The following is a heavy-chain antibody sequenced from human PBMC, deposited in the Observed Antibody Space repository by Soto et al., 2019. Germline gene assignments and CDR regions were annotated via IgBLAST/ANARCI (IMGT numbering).Heavy chain of an antibody. Sequence: QVQLVQSGPEVKKPGASVKVSCEASGYTFTTSGISWVRQAPGQGLEWMGWISTYNGDTNSALKFQGRVTITADTSTGTVYMELMSLKSVGAAVYCCARQGSWPYCHYGLDVWGQGTTVSVSS. V-gene: IGHV1-18*01. CDR2: ISTYNGDT. CDR1: GYTFTTSG. CDR3: ARQGSWPYCHYGLDV. J-gene: IGHJ6*02. D-gene: IGHD1-26*01.